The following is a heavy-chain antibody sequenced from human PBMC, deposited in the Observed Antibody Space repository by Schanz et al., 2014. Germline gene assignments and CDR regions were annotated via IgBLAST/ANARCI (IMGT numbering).Heavy chain of an antibody. CDR3: AKSYDTSGYSGFDY. CDR1: GFTFSSYT. CDR2: ISYDGTNK. V-gene: IGHV3-30*04. D-gene: IGHD3-22*01. J-gene: IGHJ4*02. Sequence: QVQLVESGGGVVQPGRSLRLSCAASGFTFSSYTMHWVRQAPGTGLEWVAVISYDGTNKYYADSVKGRFTISRDNSKNTLYLQMNSLRTEDTAVYFCAKSYDTSGYSGFDYWGQGTLVTVS.